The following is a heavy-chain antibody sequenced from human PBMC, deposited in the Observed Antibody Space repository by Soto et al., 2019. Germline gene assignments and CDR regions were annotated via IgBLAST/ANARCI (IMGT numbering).Heavy chain of an antibody. J-gene: IGHJ3*02. D-gene: IGHD5-18*01. CDR3: ARDKQLWLKAGAFDI. CDR1: GGTFSSYA. Sequence: VASVKVSCKASGGTFSSYAISWVRQAPGQGLEWMGGIIPIFGTANYAQKFQGRVTITADEPTSTAYMELSSLRSEDTAVYYCARDKQLWLKAGAFDIWGQGTMVTVSS. V-gene: IGHV1-69*13. CDR2: IIPIFGTA.